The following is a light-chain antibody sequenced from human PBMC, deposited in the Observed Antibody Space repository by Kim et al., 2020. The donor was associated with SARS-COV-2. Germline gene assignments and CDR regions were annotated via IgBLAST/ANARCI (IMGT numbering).Light chain of an antibody. V-gene: IGLV3-19*01. CDR1: SLRSYY. J-gene: IGLJ2*01. CDR3: NSRDSSGNLVV. Sequence: SSELTQDPAVSVALGQTVRITCQGDSLRSYYAGWYQQKPGQAPVLVMYSKNYRPTGIPDRFSGSSSGNTASLTITGAQAEDEADYYCNSRDSSGNLVVFGGGTQRTVL. CDR2: SKN.